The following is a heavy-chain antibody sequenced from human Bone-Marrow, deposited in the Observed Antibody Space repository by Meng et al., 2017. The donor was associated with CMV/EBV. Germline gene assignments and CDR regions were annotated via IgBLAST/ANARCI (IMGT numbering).Heavy chain of an antibody. Sequence: SETLSLTCGVSGGSLSGYYWTWIRQPLGRGLEWIGEINQSGSTNYNGSLRSRVTISIDTAKNQFSLQLTSLTAADTAVYYCARERQSHGITYYFDSWGQGTLVTVSS. CDR2: INQSGST. V-gene: IGHV4-34*01. CDR1: GGSLSGYY. J-gene: IGHJ4*02. CDR3: ARERQSHGITYYFDS. D-gene: IGHD1-14*01.